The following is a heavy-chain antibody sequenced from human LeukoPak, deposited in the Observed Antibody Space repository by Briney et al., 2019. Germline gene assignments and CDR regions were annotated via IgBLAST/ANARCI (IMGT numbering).Heavy chain of an antibody. J-gene: IGHJ4*02. Sequence: ASVKVSCKASGGTFSSYAISWVRQDPGQGLEWMGRIIPILGIANYAQKFQGRVTITADKSTSTAYMELSSLRSEDTAVYYCARDHVYYYDSSGPFDYWGQGTLVTVSS. CDR1: GGTFSSYA. CDR3: ARDHVYYYDSSGPFDY. V-gene: IGHV1-69*04. CDR2: IIPILGIA. D-gene: IGHD3-22*01.